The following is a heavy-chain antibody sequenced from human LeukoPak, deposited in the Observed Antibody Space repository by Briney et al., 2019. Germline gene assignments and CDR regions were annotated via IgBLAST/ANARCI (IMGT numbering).Heavy chain of an antibody. Sequence: PSETLSLTCAVSGGSISSGGYSWSWIRQPPGKGLEWIGYIYHSGSTNYNPSLKSRVTISVDTSKNQFSLKLSSVTAADTAVYYCARGRYGGPFDYWGQGTLVTVSS. CDR1: GGSISSGGYS. V-gene: IGHV4-30-2*01. J-gene: IGHJ4*02. CDR2: IYHSGST. CDR3: ARGRYGGPFDY. D-gene: IGHD5-12*01.